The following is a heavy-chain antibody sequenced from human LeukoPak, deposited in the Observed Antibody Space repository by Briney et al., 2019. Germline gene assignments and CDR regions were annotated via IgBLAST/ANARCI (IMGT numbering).Heavy chain of an antibody. J-gene: IGHJ5*02. CDR1: GGSFSGYY. V-gene: IGHV4-39*01. Sequence: SETLSLTCAVYGGSFSGYYWGWIRQPPGKGVEWIGSIYYSGSTYYNPSLKSRVTISVDMSKNQFSLKLSSVTAADTAVYYCARLSTGVNWFDPWGQGTLVTVSS. D-gene: IGHD2-8*02. CDR2: IYYSGST. CDR3: ARLSTGVNWFDP.